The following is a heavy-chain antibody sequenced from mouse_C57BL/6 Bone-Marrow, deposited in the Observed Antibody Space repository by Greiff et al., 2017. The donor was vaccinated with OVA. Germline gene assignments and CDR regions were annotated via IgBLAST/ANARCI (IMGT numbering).Heavy chain of an antibody. V-gene: IGHV5-17*01. CDR3: ARPHDYGSSSWYFDV. CDR1: GGNGRDYG. CDR2: ISSGSSTI. J-gene: IGHJ1*03. D-gene: IGHD1-1*01. Sequence: DVKLVESGGGLVKPGGSLKGCWGEAGGNGRDYGMHWVRQAPEKGLEWVAYISSGSSTIYYADTVKGRFTIPRDNASNTLFLQLTSLRSEDTAMYYCARPHDYGSSSWYFDVWGTGTTVTVSS.